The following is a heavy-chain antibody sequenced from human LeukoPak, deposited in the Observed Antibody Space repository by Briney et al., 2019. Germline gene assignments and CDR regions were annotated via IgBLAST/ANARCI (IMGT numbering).Heavy chain of an antibody. CDR3: ARGRANDY. D-gene: IGHD1-26*01. Sequence: HPGGSLRLSCAASGFTFSSYAMHWVRQAPGKGLEYVSAISSNGGSTYYANSVKGRFTISRDNSKNTLYLQMGSLRAENMAVYYCARGRANDYWGQGTLVTVSS. V-gene: IGHV3-64*01. J-gene: IGHJ4*02. CDR1: GFTFSSYA. CDR2: ISSNGGST.